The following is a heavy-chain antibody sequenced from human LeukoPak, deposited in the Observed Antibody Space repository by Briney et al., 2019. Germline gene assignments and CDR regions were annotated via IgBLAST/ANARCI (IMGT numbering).Heavy chain of an antibody. D-gene: IGHD6-13*01. CDR3: ARASAAGTNFDY. CDR2: ISSSGSYI. V-gene: IGHV3-21*01. CDR1: GFTFSSYS. J-gene: IGHJ4*02. Sequence: PGGSLRLSCAASGFTFSSYSMNWVRHAPGKGLEWVSSISSSGSYIYYADSVKGRFTISRDNAKNSLYLQMNSLRAEDTAVYYCARASAAGTNFDYWGQGTLVTVSS.